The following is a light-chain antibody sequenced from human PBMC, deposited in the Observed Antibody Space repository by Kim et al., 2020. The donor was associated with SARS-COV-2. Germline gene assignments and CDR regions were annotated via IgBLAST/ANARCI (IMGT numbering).Light chain of an antibody. V-gene: IGKV1-39*01. CDR2: TAS. J-gene: IGKJ1*01. CDR3: QQYYSASRT. CDR1: QDISRC. Sequence: DIQMTQSPSSLSASVGDRVTITCRASQDISRCLNWYQQKPGKAPKLLIYTASSLQSGVPSRFTGSGSETDFTLTISSLQPEDFATYYCQQYYSASRTFGQGTKVDIK.